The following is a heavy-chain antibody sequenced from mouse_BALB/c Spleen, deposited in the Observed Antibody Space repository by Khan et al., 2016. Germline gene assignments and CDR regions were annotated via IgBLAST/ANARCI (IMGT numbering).Heavy chain of an antibody. J-gene: IGHJ2*01. V-gene: IGHV9-4*02. D-gene: IGHD1-1*01. Sequence: QIQLVQSGPELKKPGETVRISCKASGYTFTTAGMQWVQKMPGKGLKWIGWINTHSGVPKYAEDFKGRFAFSLETSASTAYLQISNLKNEDTATYFCASDYYGIDYWGRGTTLTVAS. CDR3: ASDYYGIDY. CDR2: INTHSGVP. CDR1: GYTFTTAG.